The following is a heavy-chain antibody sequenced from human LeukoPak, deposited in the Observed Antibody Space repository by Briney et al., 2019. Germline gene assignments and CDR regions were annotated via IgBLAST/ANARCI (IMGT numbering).Heavy chain of an antibody. CDR1: GFTFSSYA. Sequence: PGGSLRLSCAASGFTFSSYAMSGVRPAPGRGGEGVSGISGSGGRTYYTGSVRVRFTISKDNSTNTLYLQMNSLRPEDTAVYYCAREGPMLRGVIGGKIDYWGQGTLLTVPS. CDR3: AREGPMLRGVIGGKIDY. J-gene: IGHJ4*02. CDR2: ISGSGGRT. V-gene: IGHV3-23*01. D-gene: IGHD3-10*01.